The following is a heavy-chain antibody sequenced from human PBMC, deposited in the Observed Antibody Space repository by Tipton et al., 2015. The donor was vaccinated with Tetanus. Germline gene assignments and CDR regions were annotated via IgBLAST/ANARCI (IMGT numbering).Heavy chain of an antibody. CDR3: VRGRGLGAYSFGFEY. D-gene: IGHD5-12*01. CDR1: GGLITTGGYS. CDR2: IYQTDST. J-gene: IGHJ4*02. Sequence: TLSLTCNVSGGLITTGGYSWGWIRQPPGQGLEWLGYIYQTDSTYYNPSVRSRLTLSLQRSKNQVSLKLSSVTAADAAVYYCVRGRGLGAYSFGFEYWGQGARVTVSS. V-gene: IGHV4-30-2*01.